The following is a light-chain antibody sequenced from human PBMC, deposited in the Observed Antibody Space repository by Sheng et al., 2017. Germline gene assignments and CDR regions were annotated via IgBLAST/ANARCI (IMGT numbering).Light chain of an antibody. J-gene: IGLJ2*01. CDR2: DNN. CDR3: QSYDSSRSGFAV. CDR1: SSNIGTPSD. Sequence: SVLTQPPSVSGGPRARGSTISCTGNSSNIGTPSDVHWYQQFPGTAPKLLIYDNNNRPSGVPDRFSGSKSGTSASLAITGLQAEDEADYYCQSYDSSRSGFAVFGGGTKLTVL. V-gene: IGLV1-40*01.